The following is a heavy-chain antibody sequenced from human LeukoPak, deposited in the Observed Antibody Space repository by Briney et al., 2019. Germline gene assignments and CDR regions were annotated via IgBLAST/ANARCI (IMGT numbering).Heavy chain of an antibody. Sequence: PGGSLRLSCAASGFTFSSYEMNWVRQAPGKGLEWVSYISSSGSTIYYADSVEGRFTISRDNAKNSLYLQMSSLRAEDTAVYYCARAGSYSYGVLFDYWGQGTLVTVSS. CDR3: ARAGSYSYGVLFDY. J-gene: IGHJ4*02. V-gene: IGHV3-48*03. D-gene: IGHD5-18*01. CDR1: GFTFSSYE. CDR2: ISSSGSTI.